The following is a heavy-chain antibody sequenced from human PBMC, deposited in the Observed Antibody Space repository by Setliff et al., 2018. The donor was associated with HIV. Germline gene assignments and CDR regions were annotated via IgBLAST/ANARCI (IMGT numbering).Heavy chain of an antibody. V-gene: IGHV1-46*01. CDR2: VNPSGGST. Sequence: VSVKVSCKASGYTFTNYNIHWVRQAHGQGLEWVGMVNPSGGSTAYAQKFQGRVTIIRDTSTSTVYMDLSSLRSEDTAVYYCARPGIAAADYYFDHWGQGALVTVSS. J-gene: IGHJ4*02. CDR1: GYTFTNYN. D-gene: IGHD6-13*01. CDR3: ARPGIAAADYYFDH.